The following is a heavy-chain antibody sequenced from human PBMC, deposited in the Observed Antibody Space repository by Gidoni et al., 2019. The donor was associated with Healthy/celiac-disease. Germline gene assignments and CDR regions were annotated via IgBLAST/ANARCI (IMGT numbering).Heavy chain of an antibody. D-gene: IGHD2-21*02. Sequence: QVHLQQWGAGLLKPSETLSLTCAVYGGSFSGYYWSWIRQPPGKGLEWIGEINHSGSTNYNPSLKSRVTISVDTSKNQFSLKLSSVTAADTAVYYCARGPRLKKQPLLSYFDLWGRGTLVTVSS. V-gene: IGHV4-34*01. J-gene: IGHJ2*01. CDR3: ARGPRLKKQPLLSYFDL. CDR2: INHSGST. CDR1: GGSFSGYY.